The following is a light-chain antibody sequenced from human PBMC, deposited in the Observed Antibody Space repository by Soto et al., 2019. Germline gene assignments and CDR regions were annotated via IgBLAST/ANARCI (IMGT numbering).Light chain of an antibody. V-gene: IGKV3-15*01. J-gene: IGKJ3*01. CDR3: QQYGGSFRV. CDR1: QSVTNN. CDR2: GAS. Sequence: EIVMTQSPDTLSVSPGERATLSCRASQSVTNNLAWYQQKPGQAPRLLIYGASTRTIAIPARFSGSGSGTDFTLTISRLEPEDFAVYYCQQYGGSFRVFGPGTKVDIK.